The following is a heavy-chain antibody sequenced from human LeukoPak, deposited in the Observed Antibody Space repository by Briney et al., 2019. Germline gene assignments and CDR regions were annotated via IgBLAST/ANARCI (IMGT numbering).Heavy chain of an antibody. CDR1: GGSISSGGYY. J-gene: IGHJ3*02. D-gene: IGHD1-26*01. CDR2: INHSGST. CDR3: ARARYSGSYPAYDAFDI. V-gene: IGHV4-39*07. Sequence: KPSETLSLTCTVSGGSISSGGYYWSWIRQPPGKGLEWIGEINHSGSTNYNPSLKSRVTISVDTSKNQFSLKLSSVTAADTAVYYCARARYSGSYPAYDAFDIWGQGTMVTVSS.